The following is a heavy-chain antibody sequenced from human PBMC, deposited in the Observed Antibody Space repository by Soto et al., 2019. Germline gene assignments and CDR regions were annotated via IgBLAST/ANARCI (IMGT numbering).Heavy chain of an antibody. CDR1: GYPVTAYY. Sequence: QLHLVQSGAVVKKPGASVTVSCSASGYPVTAYYMHWVRQAPGRGLEWMGGINPATGAAKYTQTFQGRVTFTRDASTGTVFMELSGLTSEDTAVFYCARGGGVGVAGSAAFDMWGQGTLVTVSS. CDR2: INPATGAA. CDR3: ARGGGVGVAGSAAFDM. J-gene: IGHJ3*02. V-gene: IGHV1-2*02. D-gene: IGHD3-3*01.